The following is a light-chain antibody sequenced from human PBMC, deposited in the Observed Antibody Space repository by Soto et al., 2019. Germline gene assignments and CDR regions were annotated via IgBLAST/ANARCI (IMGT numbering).Light chain of an antibody. CDR2: DVS. Sequence: QSLLTQPAPLFGSPGQSITLSCTGKSREGGGYNYVSWYQQHPGKAPKLMIYDVSKRPSGVSSRFSGPKSGNPASLTISGPQAEDEADYSCSSYTSSSTTVFGTGTKVTGL. CDR1: SREGGGYNY. J-gene: IGLJ1*01. V-gene: IGLV2-14*01. CDR3: SSYTSSSTTV.